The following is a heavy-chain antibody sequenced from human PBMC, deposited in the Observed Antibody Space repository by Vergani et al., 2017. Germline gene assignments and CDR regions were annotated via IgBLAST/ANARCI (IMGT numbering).Heavy chain of an antibody. Sequence: QVQLVESGGGVVQPGRSLSLSCAASGFTFSSYAMHWVRQAPGKGLEWVAVISYDGDNKNYADAVKGRFTISRDNSKKTLYLQMNTLRDEDTAVYYCARDFSGSFTFDYWGQGTLVTVSS. D-gene: IGHD3-3*02. J-gene: IGHJ4*02. CDR1: GFTFSSYA. CDR2: ISYDGDNK. CDR3: ARDFSGSFTFDY. V-gene: IGHV3-30*04.